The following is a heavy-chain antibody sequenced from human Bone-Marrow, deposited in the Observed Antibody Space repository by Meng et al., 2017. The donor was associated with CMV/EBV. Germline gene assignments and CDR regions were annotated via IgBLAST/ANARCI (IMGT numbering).Heavy chain of an antibody. Sequence: GGSLRLSCAASGFTFSSYSMHWVRQAPGKGLEWVAVVSYDGSNKFYADSVKGRFTISRDNSKNTLFLQMNSLRTEDTAVYYCARDGTYCSGGSCYRAYYYGMDVWGQGTTVTVPS. CDR3: ARDGTYCSGGSCYRAYYYGMDV. CDR1: GFTFSSYS. D-gene: IGHD2-15*01. CDR2: VSYDGSNK. V-gene: IGHV3-30*04. J-gene: IGHJ6*02.